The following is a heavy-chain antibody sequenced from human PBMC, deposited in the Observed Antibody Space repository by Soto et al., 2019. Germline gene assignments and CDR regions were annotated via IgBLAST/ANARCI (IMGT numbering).Heavy chain of an antibody. D-gene: IGHD1-26*01. Sequence: SVKVSCKASGGTFSSYAISWVRQAPGQGLEWMGGIIPIFGTANYAQKFQGRVTITADESTSTAYMELSSLRSEDTAVYYCASIVGATTGYYYGMDVWGQGTTVTVSS. CDR3: ASIVGATTGYYYGMDV. J-gene: IGHJ6*02. CDR1: GGTFSSYA. V-gene: IGHV1-69*13. CDR2: IIPIFGTA.